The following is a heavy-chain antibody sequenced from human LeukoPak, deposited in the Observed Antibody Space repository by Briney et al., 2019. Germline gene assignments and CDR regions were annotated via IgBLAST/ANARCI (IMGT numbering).Heavy chain of an antibody. CDR3: ARGAAGTGRNWFDP. V-gene: IGHV6-1*01. CDR1: GDSASSNSAA. CDR2: TYYRSKWYN. D-gene: IGHD6-13*01. Sequence: SQTLSLTCAISGDSASSNSAAWNWIRQSPSRGLEWLGRTYYRSKWYNDYAVSVKSRISINPDTSKNQFSLQLNSVTPEDTAVYYCARGAAGTGRNWFDPWGQGTLVTVSS. J-gene: IGHJ5*02.